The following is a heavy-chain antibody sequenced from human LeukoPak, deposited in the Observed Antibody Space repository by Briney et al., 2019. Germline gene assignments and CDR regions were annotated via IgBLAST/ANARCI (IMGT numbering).Heavy chain of an antibody. CDR3: ARDCSGGSCHNWFVP. Sequence: GGSPRLSCAASGFTFSSYTMNWVRQAPGKGLEWVSSISGSTMFIYYADSVKARFTISRDNAKNSLYLQMNSLRAEDTAVYYCARDCSGGSCHNWFVPWGQGTLVTVSS. CDR2: ISGSTMFI. CDR1: GFTFSSYT. V-gene: IGHV3-21*01. D-gene: IGHD2-15*01. J-gene: IGHJ5*02.